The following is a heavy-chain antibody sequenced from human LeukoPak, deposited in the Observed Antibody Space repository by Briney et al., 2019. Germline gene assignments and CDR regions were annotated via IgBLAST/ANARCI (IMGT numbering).Heavy chain of an antibody. V-gene: IGHV4-34*01. D-gene: IGHD2-2*01. CDR2: INHSGNT. CDR1: GGSFSGHY. CDR3: ARGGLEYCSSASCYARFDP. J-gene: IGHJ5*02. Sequence: SETLSLTCAVYGGSFSGHYWSWIRQPPGKGLEWIGGINHSGNTNYNPSLKSRVTISLDTSKNQLSMKLTSVTAADTAVYYCARGGLEYCSSASCYARFDPWGQGTLVTVSS.